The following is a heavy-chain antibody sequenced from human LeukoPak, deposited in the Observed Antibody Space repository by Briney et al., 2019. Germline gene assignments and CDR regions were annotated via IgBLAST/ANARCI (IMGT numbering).Heavy chain of an antibody. D-gene: IGHD3-16*01. J-gene: IGHJ4*03. CDR2: ISGSGGST. Sequence: GSLRLSCAASGFTFSYYAMSWVRQAPGKGLEWVSGISGSGGSTYYADSVKGRFTISRDNSKNTLYLQMNSLRGEDTAVYYCATKPFHGWGFCIDYWGHGTLVTVSS. V-gene: IGHV3-23*01. CDR3: ATKPFHGWGFCIDY. CDR1: GFTFSYYA.